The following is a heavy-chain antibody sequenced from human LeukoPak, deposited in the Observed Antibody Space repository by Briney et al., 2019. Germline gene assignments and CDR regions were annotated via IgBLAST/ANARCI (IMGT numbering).Heavy chain of an antibody. Sequence: SETLSLTCAVYGGSFSGYYWSWIRQPPGKGLEWIGEINHSGSTNYNPSLKSRVTISVDTSKNQFSLKLSSVTAADTAVYYCAKGGQMGVTDYWGQGTLVTVSS. CDR3: AKGGQMGVTDY. J-gene: IGHJ4*02. CDR1: GGSFSGYY. CDR2: INHSGST. D-gene: IGHD3-16*01. V-gene: IGHV4-34*01.